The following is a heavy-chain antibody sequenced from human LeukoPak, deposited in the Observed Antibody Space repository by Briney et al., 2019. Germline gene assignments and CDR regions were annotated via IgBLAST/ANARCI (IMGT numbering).Heavy chain of an antibody. V-gene: IGHV3-23*01. CDR3: AKDRLWAAQLPPDY. J-gene: IGHJ4*02. CDR2: ISGSGGSA. D-gene: IGHD6-6*01. Sequence: PGGSLRLSCAASGFTFSSNAMSWVRQVPGKGLEWVSAISGSGGSAYYPDSVKGRFTISRDNSKNTLYLQMNSLRAEDTAVYYCAKDRLWAAQLPPDYWGQGTLVTVSS. CDR1: GFTFSSNA.